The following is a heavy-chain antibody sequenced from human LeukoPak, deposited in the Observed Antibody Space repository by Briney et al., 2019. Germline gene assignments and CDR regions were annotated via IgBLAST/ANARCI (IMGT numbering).Heavy chain of an antibody. J-gene: IGHJ5*01. CDR1: GFTFSSYA. CDR2: ISYDGSNK. Sequence: GGSLRLSCAASGFTFSSYAMHWVRQAPGKGLEWVAVISYDGSNKYYADSVKGRFTISRDNSKNTLYLQMNSLRAEDTAVYYCARKWWENWFDSWGQGALVTVSS. V-gene: IGHV3-30-3*01. D-gene: IGHD2-15*01. CDR3: ARKWWENWFDS.